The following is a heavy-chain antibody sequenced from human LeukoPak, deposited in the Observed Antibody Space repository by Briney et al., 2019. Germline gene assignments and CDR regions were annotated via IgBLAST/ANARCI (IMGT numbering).Heavy chain of an antibody. CDR3: ARGNSGSYSSWFDP. CDR1: GGTFSSYA. V-gene: IGHV1-69*06. Sequence: ASVKVSCKASGGTFSSYAISWVRQAPGQGLEWVGGIIPIFGTANYAQKFQGRVTITADKSMSTAYMELSSLRSEDTAVYYCARGNSGSYSSWFDPWGQGTLVTVSS. CDR2: IIPIFGTA. J-gene: IGHJ5*02. D-gene: IGHD1-26*01.